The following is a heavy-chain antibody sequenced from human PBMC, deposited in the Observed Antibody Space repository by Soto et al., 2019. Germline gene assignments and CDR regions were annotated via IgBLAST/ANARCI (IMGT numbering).Heavy chain of an antibody. D-gene: IGHD3-10*01. Sequence: ASVKVSCKASGYTLTELSMDGVRQNQGKGLEWMGGFDPEDGETIYAQKFQGRVTMTEDTSTDTAYMELSSLRSEDTAMYYCATDKDYGSGTHYYNLDVWGQGTTVTVSS. J-gene: IGHJ6*02. CDR2: FDPEDGET. CDR3: ATDKDYGSGTHYYNLDV. CDR1: GYTLTELS. V-gene: IGHV1-24*01.